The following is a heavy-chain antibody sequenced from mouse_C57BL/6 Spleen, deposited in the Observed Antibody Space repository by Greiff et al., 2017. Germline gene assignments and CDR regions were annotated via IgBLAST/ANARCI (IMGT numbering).Heavy chain of an antibody. J-gene: IGHJ1*03. CDR2: IYHRAGST. Sequence: QVQLQQSDAGLVQPGASVKISCAVSGYTFTDHTIHWMQQRPEQGLEWIGYIYHRAGSTKNNEKFKGKATLTADKSSSTAYMQLNSLTSEDSAVYFCARSSNYLYFDVWGTGTTVTVS. CDR3: ARSSNYLYFDV. D-gene: IGHD2-10*02. V-gene: IGHV1-78*01. CDR1: GYTFTDHT.